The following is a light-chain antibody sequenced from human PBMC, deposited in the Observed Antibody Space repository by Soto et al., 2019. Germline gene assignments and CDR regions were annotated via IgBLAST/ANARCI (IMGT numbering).Light chain of an antibody. CDR1: QTVSSS. J-gene: IGKJ4*01. Sequence: EIVLTQSPATLSLSPGERATLSGRASQTVSSSLAWYQQKPGQAPRLLIYEASNRATGIPARFSGSGSGADFTLTISSLEPEDFALYYCQQHINWPLTFGGGTKVDNK. CDR3: QQHINWPLT. V-gene: IGKV3-11*01. CDR2: EAS.